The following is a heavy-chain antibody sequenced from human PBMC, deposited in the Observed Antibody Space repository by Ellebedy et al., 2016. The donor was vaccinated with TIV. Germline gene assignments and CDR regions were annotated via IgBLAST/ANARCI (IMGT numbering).Heavy chain of an antibody. CDR1: GYTFTDYG. CDR3: ARGQLGCTTHNCYFPSDY. V-gene: IGHV1-18*01. Sequence: AASVKVSCKASGYTFTDYGITWVRQAPGQGLEWMGWISADNGNANYAQSFQGRVTMTTDTSTSTAYMELRSLRSDDTAVYYCARGQLGCTTHNCYFPSDYWGQGTLVTVSS. CDR2: ISADNGNA. D-gene: IGHD2-21*01. J-gene: IGHJ4*02.